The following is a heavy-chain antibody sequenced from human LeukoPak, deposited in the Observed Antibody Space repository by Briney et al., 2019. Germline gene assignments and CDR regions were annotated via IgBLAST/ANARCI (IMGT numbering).Heavy chain of an antibody. D-gene: IGHD3-10*01. J-gene: IGHJ4*02. Sequence: PGGSLGLSCVASGFTFSSDTMTWVRQAPGKALEWVSSVTESGGITSYADSVKGRFTISRDNSKNTLYLQMNSLRADDTATYYCAKGSSGNYYYWGQGTLVTVSS. V-gene: IGHV3-23*01. CDR2: VTESGGIT. CDR1: GFTFSSDT. CDR3: AKGSSGNYYY.